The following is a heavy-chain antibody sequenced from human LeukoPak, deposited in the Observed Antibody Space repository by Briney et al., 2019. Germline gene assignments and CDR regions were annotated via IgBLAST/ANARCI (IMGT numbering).Heavy chain of an antibody. CDR3: ARDTRDGYNWAGFDY. Sequence: GGSLRLSCAASGFTVSSNYMSWVRQAPGKGLEWVSVVYSDGSTYYADSVKGRFTISRDNSKNTLYLQMNSLRAEDTAVYYCARDTRDGYNWAGFDYWGQGTLVTVSS. CDR1: GFTVSSNY. D-gene: IGHD5-24*01. J-gene: IGHJ4*02. V-gene: IGHV3-66*01. CDR2: VYSDGST.